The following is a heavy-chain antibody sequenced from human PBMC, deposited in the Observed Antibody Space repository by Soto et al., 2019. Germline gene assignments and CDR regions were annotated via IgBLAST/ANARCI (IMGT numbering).Heavy chain of an antibody. CDR2: ISSSTSHT. CDR1: GFTFSDYY. CDR3: ARGRGAAADYFDF. V-gene: IGHV3-11*05. D-gene: IGHD6-13*01. J-gene: IGHJ4*02. Sequence: QVQLVESGGGLVKPGGSLRLSCAVSGFTFSDYYMTWIRQAPGKGLEWVSYISSSTSHTNYADSVMGRFTISRDNAKTSLVLQMNSLRAEDTAVYYCARGRGAAADYFDFWGQGTLVTVSS.